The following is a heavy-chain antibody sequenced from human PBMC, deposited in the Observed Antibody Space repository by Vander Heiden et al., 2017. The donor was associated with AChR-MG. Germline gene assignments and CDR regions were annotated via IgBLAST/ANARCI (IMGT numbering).Heavy chain of an antibody. CDR2: INHSGST. J-gene: IGHJ5*02. D-gene: IGHD2-2*01. V-gene: IGHV4-34*01. Sequence: VQPQQRGAGLLKPSETLSLTCAVYGGSFSGYYWSWIRQPPGKGLEWIGEINHSGSTNYNPSLKSRVTISVDTSKNQFSLKLSSVTAADTAVYYCARDVVPADNWFDPWGQGTLVTVSS. CDR1: GGSFSGYY. CDR3: ARDVVPADNWFDP.